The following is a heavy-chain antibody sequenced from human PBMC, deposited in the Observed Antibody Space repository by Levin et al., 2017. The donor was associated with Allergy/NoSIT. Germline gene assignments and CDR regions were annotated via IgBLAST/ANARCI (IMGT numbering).Heavy chain of an antibody. D-gene: IGHD3-10*01. J-gene: IGHJ4*02. CDR2: ITWNGGNI. CDR3: TKDFYFGSGINLPER. CDR1: GFKFNDYS. Sequence: SLKISCVASGFKFNDYSLHWVRQTPGKGLEWVSGITWNGGNIAYADSVKGRFTISRDDAKNSLFLQMESLRPDDTAFYYCTKDFYFGSGINLPERWGQGTLVTVSS. V-gene: IGHV3-9*01.